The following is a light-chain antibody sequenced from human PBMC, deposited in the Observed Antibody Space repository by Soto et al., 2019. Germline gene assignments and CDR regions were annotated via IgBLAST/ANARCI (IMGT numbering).Light chain of an antibody. Sequence: DIVMTQSPATLSVSPGERATLSCRASRNVGSKFAWYMQKPGQSPRLLISGASTRAADFPARFSGSGSGTDFTLTITRLEPEDSAVYFCQQYTGPPTTFGQGTRLEIK. CDR2: GAS. CDR1: RNVGSK. J-gene: IGKJ5*01. V-gene: IGKV3-15*01. CDR3: QQYTGPPTT.